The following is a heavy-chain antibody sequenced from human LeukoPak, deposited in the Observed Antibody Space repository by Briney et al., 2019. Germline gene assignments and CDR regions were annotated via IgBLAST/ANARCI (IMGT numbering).Heavy chain of an antibody. V-gene: IGHV4-34*01. J-gene: IGHJ4*02. Sequence: SETLSLTCAVYGGSFSGYYWSWIRQPPGKGLERIGEINHSGSTNYNPSLKSRVTISVDTSKNQFSLKLSSVTAADTAVYYCARGSTHYDFWSGPLYYFDYWGQGTLVTVSS. D-gene: IGHD3-3*01. CDR2: INHSGST. CDR3: ARGSTHYDFWSGPLYYFDY. CDR1: GGSFSGYY.